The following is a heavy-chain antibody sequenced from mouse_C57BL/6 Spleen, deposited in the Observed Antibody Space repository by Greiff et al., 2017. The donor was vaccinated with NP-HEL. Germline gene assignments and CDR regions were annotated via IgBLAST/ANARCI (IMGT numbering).Heavy chain of an antibody. Sequence: EVKLVESGPGMVKPSQSLSLTCTVTGYSITSGYDWHWIRHFPGNKLEWMGYISYSGSTNYNPSLKSRISITHDTSKNHFFLKLNSVTTEDTATYYCARYGYGSSYSAMDYWGQGTSVTVSS. V-gene: IGHV3-1*01. CDR1: GYSITSGYD. CDR3: ARYGYGSSYSAMDY. J-gene: IGHJ4*01. D-gene: IGHD1-1*01. CDR2: ISYSGST.